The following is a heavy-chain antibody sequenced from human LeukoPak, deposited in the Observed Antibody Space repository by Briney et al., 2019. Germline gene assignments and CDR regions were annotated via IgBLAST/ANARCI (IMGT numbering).Heavy chain of an antibody. J-gene: IGHJ4*02. V-gene: IGHV4-61*01. Sequence: SETLSLTCTVSGGSVSSGSYYWSWIRQPPGKGLEWIGYIYYSGSTNYNPSLKSRVTISVDTSKNQFSLKLSSVTAAGTAVYYCARGLGTPFDYWGQGTLVTVSS. D-gene: IGHD1-26*01. CDR1: GGSVSSGSYY. CDR3: ARGLGTPFDY. CDR2: IYYSGST.